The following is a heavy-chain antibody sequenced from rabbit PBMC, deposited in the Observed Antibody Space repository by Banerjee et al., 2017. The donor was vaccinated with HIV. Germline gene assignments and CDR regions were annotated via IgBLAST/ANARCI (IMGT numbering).Heavy chain of an antibody. CDR2: INTSSGNT. CDR1: GFSFRNKYV. V-gene: IGHV1S45*01. CDR3: ARDGSGWGANFNL. Sequence: QQQLEEAGGDLVKPGASLTLTCTASGFSFRNKYVMCWVRQAPGKGLEWIACINTSSGNTVYASWAKGRFTISRTSSTTVTLQMTSLTAADTATYFCARDGSGWGANFNLWGQGTLVTVS. D-gene: IGHD4-1*01. J-gene: IGHJ4*01.